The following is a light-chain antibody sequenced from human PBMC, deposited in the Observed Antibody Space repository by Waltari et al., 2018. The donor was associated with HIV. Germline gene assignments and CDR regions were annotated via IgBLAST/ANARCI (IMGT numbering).Light chain of an antibody. V-gene: IGLV2-14*01. Sequence: QSALTQPASVSGSPGQSITISCTGTNSDISGYNYVSWYQQHPGKAPKRMIYEVSNRPSGVANRCSGAKSGNTASLTISGLQAEDEADYYCSSYTSSNTPVVFGGGTKLTVL. CDR1: NSDISGYNY. CDR2: EVS. J-gene: IGLJ2*01. CDR3: SSYTSSNTPVV.